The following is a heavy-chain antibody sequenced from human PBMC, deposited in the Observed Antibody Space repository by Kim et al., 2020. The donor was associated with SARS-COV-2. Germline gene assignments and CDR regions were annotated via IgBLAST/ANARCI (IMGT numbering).Heavy chain of an antibody. V-gene: IGHV3-15*01. CDR3: ACVPGDKFGFWYAFHV. D-gene: IGHD3-16*01. J-gene: IGHJ3*01. Sequence: VKGRFTISRDDSKNTVYLQMSSLKTEDTAVYYCACVPGDKFGFWYAFHVWGLGTMVTVSS.